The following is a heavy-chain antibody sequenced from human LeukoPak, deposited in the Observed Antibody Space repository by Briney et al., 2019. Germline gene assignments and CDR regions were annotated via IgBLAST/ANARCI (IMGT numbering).Heavy chain of an antibody. Sequence: SQTLSLTCAVSGGSISSGGYSWSWIRQPPGKGLEWIGYIYHSGSTYYNPSLKSRVTISVDRSKNQFSLKLSSMTAADTAVYYCARLTNWENWFDPWGQGTLVTVSS. CDR3: ARLTNWENWFDP. D-gene: IGHD7-27*01. CDR2: IYHSGST. V-gene: IGHV4-30-2*01. J-gene: IGHJ5*02. CDR1: GGSISSGGYS.